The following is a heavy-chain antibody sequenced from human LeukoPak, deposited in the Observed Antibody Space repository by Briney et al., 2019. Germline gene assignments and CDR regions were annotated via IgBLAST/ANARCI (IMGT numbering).Heavy chain of an antibody. V-gene: IGHV3-9*01. CDR3: AKGSGYSSGWATFDY. D-gene: IGHD6-19*01. Sequence: SLRLSCAVSGFIFDDYAMHWVRQVPGKGLEWVSGINWNSNSIGYAGSVKGRFTISRDNAKNSLYLQMNSLRAEDTALYYCAKGSGYSSGWATFDYWGQGTLVTVSS. CDR1: GFIFDDYA. CDR2: INWNSNSI. J-gene: IGHJ4*02.